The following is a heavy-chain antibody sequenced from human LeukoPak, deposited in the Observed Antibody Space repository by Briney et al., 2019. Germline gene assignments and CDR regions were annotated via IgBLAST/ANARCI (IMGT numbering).Heavy chain of an antibody. CDR1: GFTFSSYA. D-gene: IGHD4-23*01. CDR2: ISGSGDST. CDR3: AKLLSNSGRFLY. J-gene: IGHJ4*02. V-gene: IGHV3-23*01. Sequence: PGGSLRLSRTASGFTFSSYAMSWVRQAPGKGLEWVSAISGSGDSTNYADSVKGRFTISRDNSKNTLYLQMNSLRAEDTAVYYCAKLLSNSGRFLYWGQGTLVTVSS.